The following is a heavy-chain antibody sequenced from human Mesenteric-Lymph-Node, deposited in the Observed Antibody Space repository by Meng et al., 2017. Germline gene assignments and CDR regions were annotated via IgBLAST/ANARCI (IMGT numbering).Heavy chain of an antibody. Sequence: GESLKISCAVSGFTFSNYAMSWVRQAPGSRPEWVSVISTNGDSTYYADSVKGRFTISRDNAKNSLYLQMNSLRAEDTAVYYCARDHYCSGGSCYSLYYYYGMDVWGQGTTVTVSS. V-gene: IGHV3-23*01. CDR3: ARDHYCSGGSCYSLYYYYGMDV. J-gene: IGHJ6*02. D-gene: IGHD2-15*01. CDR2: ISTNGDST. CDR1: GFTFSNYA.